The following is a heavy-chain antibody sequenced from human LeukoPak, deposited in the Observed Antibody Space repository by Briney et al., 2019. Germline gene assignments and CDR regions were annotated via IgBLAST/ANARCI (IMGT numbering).Heavy chain of an antibody. V-gene: IGHV4-34*01. Sequence: PSETLSLTCAVYGGSFSGYYWSWIRQPPGKGLEWIGEINHSGSTNYNPSLKSRVTISVDTSKNQFSLKLSSVTAAGTAVYYCASTYYDFWSGYRDYYMDVWGKGTTVTVSS. CDR3: ASTYYDFWSGYRDYYMDV. CDR2: INHSGST. D-gene: IGHD3-3*01. CDR1: GGSFSGYY. J-gene: IGHJ6*03.